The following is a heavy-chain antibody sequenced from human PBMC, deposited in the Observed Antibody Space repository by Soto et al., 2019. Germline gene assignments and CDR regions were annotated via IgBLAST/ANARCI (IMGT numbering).Heavy chain of an antibody. CDR3: AKDGRSYYDSSGYYQGTDAFDI. V-gene: IGHV3-23*01. D-gene: IGHD3-22*01. CDR2: ITGSGGST. Sequence: PGGSLRLSCAASGFTFSSYAMSWVRQAPGKGLEWVSAITGSGGSTYYADSVKGRFTISRDNSKNTLYLQLNSLRAEDTAVYYCAKDGRSYYDSSGYYQGTDAFDIWGQGTMVTVS. CDR1: GFTFSSYA. J-gene: IGHJ3*02.